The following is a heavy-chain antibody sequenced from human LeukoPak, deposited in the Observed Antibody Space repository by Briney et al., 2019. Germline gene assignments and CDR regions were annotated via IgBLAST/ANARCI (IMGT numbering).Heavy chain of an antibody. D-gene: IGHD6-13*01. Sequence: SETLSLTCTVSGYSISSGYFWGWIRQSPVKGLEWIGSIYPSGSTYYNPSLKSRVTISVDTSKNQFSLKLSSVTAADTAVYYCARAYSSSWYFNWFDPWGQGTLVTVSS. CDR2: IYPSGST. J-gene: IGHJ5*02. CDR1: GYSISSGYF. CDR3: ARAYSSSWYFNWFDP. V-gene: IGHV4-38-2*02.